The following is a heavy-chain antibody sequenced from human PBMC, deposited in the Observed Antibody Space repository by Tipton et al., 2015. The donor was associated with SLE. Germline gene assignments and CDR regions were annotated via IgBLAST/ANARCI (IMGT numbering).Heavy chain of an antibody. D-gene: IGHD2-2*01. J-gene: IGHJ4*02. Sequence: LRLSCAASGFNFSVFYMSWIRQPPGKGLEWIGYIHYSGSTNYNPSLESRVTMSVDTSNNQFSLRLSSVTAADTAVYYCARTEWYQSLDYWGQGTLVTVSS. CDR2: IHYSGST. CDR3: ARTEWYQSLDY. V-gene: IGHV4-59*01. CDR1: GFNFSVFY.